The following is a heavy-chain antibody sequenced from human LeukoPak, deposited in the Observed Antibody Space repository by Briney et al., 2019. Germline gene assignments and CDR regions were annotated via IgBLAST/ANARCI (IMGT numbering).Heavy chain of an antibody. D-gene: IGHD3-10*01. V-gene: IGHV1-2*02. J-gene: IGHJ3*02. CDR2: INSNSGGT. Sequence: GTSEKVSCKASGYTFSGNYVHWVRQAPGQGLEWMGWINSNSGGTNYAQKFQGRVTMTRDTSFNTAYMELSRLTSDDTAVYYCATTVYYGSGSYKDAFDIWGQGTMVTVSS. CDR1: GYTFSGNY. CDR3: ATTVYYGSGSYKDAFDI.